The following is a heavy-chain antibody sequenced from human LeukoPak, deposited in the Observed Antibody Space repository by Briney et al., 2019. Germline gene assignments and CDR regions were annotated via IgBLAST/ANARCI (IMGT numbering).Heavy chain of an antibody. CDR3: AREFRAAFDF. CDR1: GFTFSDYY. V-gene: IGHV3-11*01. D-gene: IGHD6-25*01. CDR2: ISINTNSV. Sequence: GGSLRLSCAASGFTFSDYYMSWIRQAPGKGLEWISNISINTNSVYYGDSVRGRFTISKDNSKNLLYLEMKDLRAEDTAVYYCAREFRAAFDFWGQGTPVTVSS. J-gene: IGHJ4*02.